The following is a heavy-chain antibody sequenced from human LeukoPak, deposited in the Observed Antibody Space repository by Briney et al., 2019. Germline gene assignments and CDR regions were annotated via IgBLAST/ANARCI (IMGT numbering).Heavy chain of an antibody. Sequence: GGSLRLSCAVSGFTFSTYGMNWVRQAPGQGLEWVSHISSRGDIVYYSDSVKGRFTISRDNAKNSLYLQMDSLRAEDTAVYYCAGEGSGYLPNYWGQGTLVTVSS. CDR1: GFTFSTYG. V-gene: IGHV3-48*04. CDR3: AGEGSGYLPNY. D-gene: IGHD5-12*01. J-gene: IGHJ4*02. CDR2: ISSRGDIV.